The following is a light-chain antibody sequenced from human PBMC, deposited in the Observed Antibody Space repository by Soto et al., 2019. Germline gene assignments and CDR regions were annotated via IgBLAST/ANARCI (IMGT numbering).Light chain of an antibody. CDR3: QQRQYWPPIT. V-gene: IGKV3-11*01. J-gene: IGKJ5*01. CDR2: DAS. Sequence: EVVLTQSPGTLSLSPGERATLSCRASQSVSSYLAWYQQKPGQAPRPLIYDASNRATGVPARFSGSGSGTDFTLTISSLEPEDFAIYYCQQRQYWPPITFGQGTRLEIK. CDR1: QSVSSY.